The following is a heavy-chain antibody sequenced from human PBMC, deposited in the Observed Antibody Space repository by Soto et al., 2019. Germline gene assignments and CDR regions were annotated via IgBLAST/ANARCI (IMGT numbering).Heavy chain of an antibody. CDR2: ISSSGSTP. V-gene: IGHV3-23*01. J-gene: IGHJ5*01. CDR1: GFTFTRYA. D-gene: IGHD3-22*01. CDR3: AIFPIYHYGFYDDS. Sequence: PGGPLRFSSAASGFTFTRYAMSWVRQAPGKGLEWVSTISSSGSTPYPADSLKGRFTISRANSKTTLNLHVTSRRAEDKAVYYCAIFPIYHYGFYDDSWGLGPLVTVSS.